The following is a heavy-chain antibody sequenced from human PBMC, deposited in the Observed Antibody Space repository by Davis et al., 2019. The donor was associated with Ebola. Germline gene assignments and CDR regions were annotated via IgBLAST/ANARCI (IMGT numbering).Heavy chain of an antibody. V-gene: IGHV4-34*01. CDR1: GGSFHDYY. CDR3: ASPHQIRGKDCFDY. Sequence: PSETLSLTCVVYGGSFHDYYWGWIRQSPGKGLEWIGEINYRGKTRYNKALRSRVSISIDTYKMQFSLRLTSVTAADTAVYYCASPHQIRGKDCFDYWDQGNLVVVSS. CDR2: INYRGKT. J-gene: IGHJ4*02.